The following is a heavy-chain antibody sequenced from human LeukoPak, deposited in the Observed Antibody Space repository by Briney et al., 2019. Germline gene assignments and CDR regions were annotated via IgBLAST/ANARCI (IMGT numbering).Heavy chain of an antibody. Sequence: TSETLSLTCTVSGYSISSGYYWGWIRHPPGKGLEWIGSTYHSGSTYYTPSLKSRVTISVDTSKNQFSLKLSSVTAADTAVYYCARDGVGSLYNWFDPWGQGTLVTVSS. CDR2: TYHSGST. J-gene: IGHJ5*02. CDR3: ARDGVGSLYNWFDP. V-gene: IGHV4-38-2*02. CDR1: GYSISSGYY. D-gene: IGHD3-3*01.